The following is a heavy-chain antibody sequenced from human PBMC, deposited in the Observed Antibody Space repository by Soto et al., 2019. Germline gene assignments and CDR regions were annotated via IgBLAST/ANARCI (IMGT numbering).Heavy chain of an antibody. J-gene: IGHJ4*02. CDR1: GGTFSSYA. Sequence: ASVKVSCKASGGTFSSYAISWVRQAPGQGLEWMGGIIPIFGTANYAQKFQGRVTITADESTSTAYMELSSLRSEDTAVYYCASASVTYYYDSSGYYPNWGQGTLVTVSS. CDR2: IIPIFGTA. CDR3: ASASVTYYYDSSGYYPN. V-gene: IGHV1-69*13. D-gene: IGHD3-22*01.